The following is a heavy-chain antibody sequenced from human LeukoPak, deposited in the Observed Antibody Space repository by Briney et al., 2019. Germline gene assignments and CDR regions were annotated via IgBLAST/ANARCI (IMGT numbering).Heavy chain of an antibody. CDR1: GFTVSSNY. Sequence: GGSLRLSCAASGFTVSSNYMSWVRQAPGKGLEWDSVIYSGGSTYYADSVKGRFTISRDNSKNTLYLQMNSLRAEDTAVYYCARSEQWLVPSFDYWGQGTLVTVSS. J-gene: IGHJ4*02. D-gene: IGHD6-19*01. CDR2: IYSGGST. V-gene: IGHV3-53*01. CDR3: ARSEQWLVPSFDY.